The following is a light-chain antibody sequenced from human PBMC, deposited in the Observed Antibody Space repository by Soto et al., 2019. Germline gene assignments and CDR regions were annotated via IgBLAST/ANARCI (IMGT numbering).Light chain of an antibody. Sequence: QSALTQPASVSGSPGQSITISCTGTSSDVGAYAYVSWYQQHPDKAPKLMIYEVSNRPSGVSNRFSGSKSVNTATLTISVLQAEDEADYYCSSYTSSSTRVFGTGTKLTVL. V-gene: IGLV2-14*03. CDR3: SSYTSSSTRV. CDR1: SSDVGAYAY. J-gene: IGLJ1*01. CDR2: EVS.